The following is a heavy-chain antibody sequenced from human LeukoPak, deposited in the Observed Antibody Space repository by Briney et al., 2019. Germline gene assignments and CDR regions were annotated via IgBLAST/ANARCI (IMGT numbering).Heavy chain of an antibody. Sequence: SETLSLTCAVCGGSFSGYYWSWIRQPPGKGLECIGEINHSGSTNYKPSLKSRVTISVDTSKNQFSLKLSSVTAADTAVYYCARVGITMIADYWGQGTLVTVSS. V-gene: IGHV4-34*01. J-gene: IGHJ4*02. CDR1: GGSFSGYY. D-gene: IGHD3-22*01. CDR2: INHSGST. CDR3: ARVGITMIADY.